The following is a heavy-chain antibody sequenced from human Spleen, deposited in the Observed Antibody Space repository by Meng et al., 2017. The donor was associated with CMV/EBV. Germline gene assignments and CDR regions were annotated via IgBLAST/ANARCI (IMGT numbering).Heavy chain of an antibody. CDR2: MNPNSTNT. V-gene: IGHV1-8*01. D-gene: IGHD3-3*01. J-gene: IGHJ6*02. CDR3: AKDLGFLKGIYYYAMDV. Sequence: ASVKVSCKASGYTFTNYDFNWVRQATGQGLEWMGWMNPNSTNTDYAQKFQGRVTMTRNTSMSTAYMELSSLRSEDTAVYYCAKDLGFLKGIYYYAMDVWGQGTTVTVSS. CDR1: GYTFTNYD.